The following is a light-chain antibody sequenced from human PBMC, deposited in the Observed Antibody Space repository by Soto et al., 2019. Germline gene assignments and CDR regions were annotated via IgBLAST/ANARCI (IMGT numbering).Light chain of an antibody. CDR1: QNIARY. J-gene: IGKJ5*01. CDR2: DAS. Sequence: EIVLTQSPATLSLSPGERATLSCRASQNIARYLAWYQQKPGQDPRLLIYDASNRATGIPARFSGSGSGTDFSLIISVLEPEDFAVYYCQQRSSWPITFGQGTRLEIK. CDR3: QQRSSWPIT. V-gene: IGKV3-11*01.